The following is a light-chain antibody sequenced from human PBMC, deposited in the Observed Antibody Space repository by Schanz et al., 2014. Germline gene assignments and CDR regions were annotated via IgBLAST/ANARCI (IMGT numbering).Light chain of an antibody. V-gene: IGKV3-20*01. Sequence: EAVLTQSPGTLSLSPGERATLSCRASQSVSSNYLAWYQQKPGQAPRLLIYGASSRATGIPDRFSGNGSRTDFTLTISRLEPEDFAVYYCQQYGSSPRTFGQGTKVEIK. CDR2: GAS. J-gene: IGKJ1*01. CDR1: QSVSSNY. CDR3: QQYGSSPRT.